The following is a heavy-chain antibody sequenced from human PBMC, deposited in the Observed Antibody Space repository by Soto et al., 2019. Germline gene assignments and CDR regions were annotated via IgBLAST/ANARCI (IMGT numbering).Heavy chain of an antibody. D-gene: IGHD3-10*01. CDR1: GYTFTSYV. J-gene: IGHJ5*02. CDR3: AGGVPGRGREEYGILWFDP. V-gene: IGHV1-69*13. Sequence: SVKVSCKASGYTFTSYVISWVRQAPGQGLEWMGGIIPIFGTANYAQKFQGRVTITADESTSTAYMELSSLRSEDTAVYYCAGGVPGRGREEYGILWFDPWGQGTLVTVSS. CDR2: IIPIFGTA.